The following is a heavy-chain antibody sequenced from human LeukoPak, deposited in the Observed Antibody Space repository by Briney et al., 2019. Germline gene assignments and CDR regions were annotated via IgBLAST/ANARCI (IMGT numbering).Heavy chain of an antibody. CDR3: ARDPLYYYGSGSYYNSNYYYYYYMDV. V-gene: IGHV1-18*01. CDR2: ISAYNGNT. D-gene: IGHD3-10*01. Sequence: ASVKVSCKASGYTFTSYGISWVRQAPGQGLEWMGWISAYNGNTNYAQKLQGRVTMTTDTSTSTAYMELRSLRSDDTAVYYCARDPLYYYGSGSYYNSNYYYYYYMDVWGKGTTVTVSS. CDR1: GYTFTSYG. J-gene: IGHJ6*03.